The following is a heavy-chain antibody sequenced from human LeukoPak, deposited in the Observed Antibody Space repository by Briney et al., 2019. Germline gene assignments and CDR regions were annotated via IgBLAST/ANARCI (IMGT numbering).Heavy chain of an antibody. CDR2: TNHSGST. V-gene: IGHV4-34*01. D-gene: IGHD4-17*01. CDR3: ARGGRYGDYYYYYYMDV. Sequence: NSSETLSLTCTVSGGSISSYYWSWIRQPPGKGLEWIGETNHSGSTNYNPSLKSRVTISVDTSKNQFSLKLSSVTAADTAVYYCARGGRYGDYYYYYYMDVWGKGTTVTVSS. CDR1: GGSISSYY. J-gene: IGHJ6*03.